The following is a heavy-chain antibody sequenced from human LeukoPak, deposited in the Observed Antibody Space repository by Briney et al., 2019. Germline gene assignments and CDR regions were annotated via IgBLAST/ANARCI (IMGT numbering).Heavy chain of an antibody. Sequence: PGGSLRLSCAASGFTFRSYSMNWVRQAPGKGLEWVSSISSSSSYIYYADSVKGRFTISRDNAKNSLYLQMNSLRAEDTAVYYCARDGDVVVTYDYWGQGTLVTVSS. CDR2: ISSSSSYI. D-gene: IGHD3-22*01. CDR3: ARDGDVVVTYDY. CDR1: GFTFRSYS. V-gene: IGHV3-21*01. J-gene: IGHJ4*02.